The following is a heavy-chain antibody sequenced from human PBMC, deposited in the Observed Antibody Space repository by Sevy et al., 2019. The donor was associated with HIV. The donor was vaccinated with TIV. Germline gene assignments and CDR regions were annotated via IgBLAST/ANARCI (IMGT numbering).Heavy chain of an antibody. CDR1: GFTFSSYG. CDR2: ISYDGSNK. J-gene: IGHJ5*02. D-gene: IGHD6-6*01. V-gene: IGHV3-30*18. CDR3: AKDRSVGIAARPGWFDP. Sequence: GGSLRLSCAASGFTFSSYGMHWVRQAPGKGLEWVAVISYDGSNKYYADSVKGGFTISRDNSKNTLYLQMNSLRAEDTAVYYCAKDRSVGIAARPGWFDPWGQGTLVTVSS.